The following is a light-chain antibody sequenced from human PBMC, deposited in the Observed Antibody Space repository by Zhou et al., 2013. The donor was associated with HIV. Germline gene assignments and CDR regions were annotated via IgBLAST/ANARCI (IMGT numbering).Light chain of an antibody. CDR2: KAS. CDR1: ESVSNS. J-gene: IGKJ4*01. CDR3: QQYNSYPPT. V-gene: IGKV1-5*03. Sequence: DVQMTQSTSTLSASVGDRVTITCRASESVSNSLAWYQQKSGEAPKLLIYKASILETGVPSRFSGSGSGTEFSLTIASLQPDDFATYYCQQYNSYPPTFGGGTKVEIK.